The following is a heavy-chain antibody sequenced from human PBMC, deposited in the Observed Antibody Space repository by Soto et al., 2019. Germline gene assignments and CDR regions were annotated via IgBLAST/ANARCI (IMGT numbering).Heavy chain of an antibody. Sequence: SDTLSLTCTVSGGSLSSSSYYWGWIRQPPGKGLEWIGSIYYSGSTYYNPSLKSRVTISVDTSKNQFSLKLSSVTAADTAVYYCARAWGGITIFGVVPAYYMDVWGKGTTVTVSS. CDR2: IYYSGST. CDR3: ARAWGGITIFGVVPAYYMDV. V-gene: IGHV4-39*01. D-gene: IGHD3-3*01. J-gene: IGHJ6*03. CDR1: GGSLSSSSYY.